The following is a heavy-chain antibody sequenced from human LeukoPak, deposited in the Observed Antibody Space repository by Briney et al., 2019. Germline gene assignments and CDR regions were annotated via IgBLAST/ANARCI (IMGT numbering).Heavy chain of an antibody. D-gene: IGHD2-21*01. CDR1: GESFSGYY. J-gene: IGHJ5*02. CDR2: INHSGST. Sequence: PSETLSLTCAVYGESFSGYYWSWIRQPPGKGREGIGEINHSGSTNYNPSLKSRVTISVDTSKNQFSLKLGSVNAPGPAVYYCASKKSVIPIVLKENWFDPWGQGTLVTVSS. CDR3: ASKKSVIPIVLKENWFDP. V-gene: IGHV4-34*01.